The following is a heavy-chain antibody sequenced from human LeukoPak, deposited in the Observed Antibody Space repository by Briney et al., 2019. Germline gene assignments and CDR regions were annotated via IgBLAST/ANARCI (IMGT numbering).Heavy chain of an antibody. V-gene: IGHV1-69*13. D-gene: IGHD2-21*02. CDR3: ARMCCGGDFLLDV. J-gene: IGHJ6*04. CDR2: IIPIFGTA. CDR1: GGTFSSYA. Sequence: SVKVSCKASGGTFSSYAISWVRQAPGQGLEWMGGIIPIFGTANYAQKFQGRVTITADESTNTAYMELSSLRSEDTAVYYCARMCCGGDFLLDVWGKGTTVTVSS.